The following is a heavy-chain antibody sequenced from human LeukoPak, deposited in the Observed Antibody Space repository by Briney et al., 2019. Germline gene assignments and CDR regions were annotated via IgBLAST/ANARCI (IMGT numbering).Heavy chain of an antibody. J-gene: IGHJ6*03. D-gene: IGHD1-14*01. Sequence: ASVKVSCKASGYTFTGYYMHWVRQAPGQGLEWMGWMNPNSGNTGYAQKFQGRVTMIRNTSISTAYMELSSLRSEDTAVYYCARGPGSPDRYMDVWGKGTTVTVPS. CDR1: GYTFTGYY. CDR2: MNPNSGNT. CDR3: ARGPGSPDRYMDV. V-gene: IGHV1-8*02.